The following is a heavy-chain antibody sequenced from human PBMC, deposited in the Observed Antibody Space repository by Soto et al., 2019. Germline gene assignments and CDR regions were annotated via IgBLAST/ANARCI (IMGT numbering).Heavy chain of an antibody. D-gene: IGHD2-15*01. CDR2: INHSGST. CDR1: GGSFSGYY. V-gene: IGHV4-34*01. J-gene: IGHJ6*03. Sequence: QVQLQQWGAGLLKPSETLSLTCAVYGGSFSGYYWSWIRQPPGKGLEWIGEINHSGSTNYNPSLKSRVTISVDTSKNQFSLKLSSVTAADTAVYYCARGEADCSGGSCEGYYYYMDVWGKGTPVTVSS. CDR3: ARGEADCSGGSCEGYYYYMDV.